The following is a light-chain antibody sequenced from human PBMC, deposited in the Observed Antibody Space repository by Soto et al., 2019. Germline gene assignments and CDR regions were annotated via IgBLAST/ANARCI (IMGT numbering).Light chain of an antibody. CDR1: SSDVGGYNY. CDR3: FSYAGSYTL. Sequence: QSALTQPRSVSGSPGQSVTISCTGTSSDVGGYNYVSWYQQHPGKAPKLMIYDVSKRPSGVPDRFSGSKSGNTASLTISGHQAEDEADYYCFSYAGSYTLFGTGTKLTVL. V-gene: IGLV2-11*01. J-gene: IGLJ1*01. CDR2: DVS.